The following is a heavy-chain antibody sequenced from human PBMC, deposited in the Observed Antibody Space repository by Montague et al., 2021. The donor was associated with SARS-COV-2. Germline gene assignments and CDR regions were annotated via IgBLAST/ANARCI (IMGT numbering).Heavy chain of an antibody. CDR1: GFTFSSYD. J-gene: IGHJ6*03. CDR2: IGTAGDT. CDR3: ARGHHYYDSSGYLGAGYSYYYMDV. Sequence: YLRLSCAASGFTFSSYDMHWVRQATGKGLEWVSAIGTAGDTYYPGSVKGRFTISRENAKNSLYLQMNSLRAGDTAVYYCARGHHYYDSSGYLGAGYSYYYMDVWGRGTTVTVSS. D-gene: IGHD3-22*01. V-gene: IGHV3-13*01.